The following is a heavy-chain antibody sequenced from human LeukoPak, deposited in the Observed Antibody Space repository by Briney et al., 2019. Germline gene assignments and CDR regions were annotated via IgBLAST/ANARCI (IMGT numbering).Heavy chain of an antibody. CDR1: GFTFSDYA. CDR3: AKDRDGGSNTRAKGFDY. J-gene: IGHJ4*02. CDR2: ISAAGGTT. D-gene: IGHD3-10*01. Sequence: GGSLRLSCAGSGFTFSDYAMSWVRQAPGEGLQWVSGISAAGGTTYYADSVKGRFTISRDKSTSTLYLQMNSLRAEDTAVYYCAKDRDGGSNTRAKGFDYWGQGTPVTVSS. V-gene: IGHV3-23*01.